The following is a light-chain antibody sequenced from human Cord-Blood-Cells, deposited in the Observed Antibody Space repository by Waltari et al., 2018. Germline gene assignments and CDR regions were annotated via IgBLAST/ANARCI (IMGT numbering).Light chain of an antibody. J-gene: IGKJ1*01. CDR1: QTVSSSY. CDR3: QQYGSPWT. CDR2: GAS. Sequence: EIVLTQSPGTLSLSPGESATLSCRASQTVSSSYVAWYQQKPGQAPRLLIYGASSRATGIPDRFSGSGSGTDFTLTISRLEPEDFAVYYCQQYGSPWTFGQGTKVEIK. V-gene: IGKV3-20*01.